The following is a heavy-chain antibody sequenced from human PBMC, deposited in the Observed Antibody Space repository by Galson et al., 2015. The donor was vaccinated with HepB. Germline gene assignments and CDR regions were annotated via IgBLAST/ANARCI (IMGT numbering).Heavy chain of an antibody. D-gene: IGHD5-18*01. CDR2: ISYDGSNK. V-gene: IGHV3-30*18. CDR3: AKDRGYSYGYPHFDY. Sequence: SLRLSCAASGFTFSSYGMHWVRQAPGKGLEWVAVISYDGSNKYYADSVKGRFTISRDNSKNTLYLQMNSLRAEDTAVYYCAKDRGYSYGYPHFDYWGQGTLVTVSS. J-gene: IGHJ4*02. CDR1: GFTFSSYG.